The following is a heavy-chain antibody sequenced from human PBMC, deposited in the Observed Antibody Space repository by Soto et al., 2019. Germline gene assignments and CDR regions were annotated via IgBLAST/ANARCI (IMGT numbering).Heavy chain of an antibody. CDR1: GGSISSSSYS. CDR2: IYYSGST. V-gene: IGHV4-39*01. CDR3: GRQPGHCGSTTCFGYYSVDV. Sequence: QLQLQESGPRLVKPSETLSLTCSVSGGSISSSSYSWGWIRQPPGKGLEWFGTIYYSGSTHYNPSLEGRVAIAADTPNNQLPLRLSSVTAADTAVYYCGRQPGHCGSTTCFGYYSVDVWGQGTTVTVS. J-gene: IGHJ6*02. D-gene: IGHD2-2*01.